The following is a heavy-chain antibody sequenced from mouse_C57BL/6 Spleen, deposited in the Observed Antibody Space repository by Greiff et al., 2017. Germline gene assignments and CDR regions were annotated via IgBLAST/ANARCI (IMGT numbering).Heavy chain of an antibody. D-gene: IGHD4-1*01. CDR3: LTGRYYFDY. CDR2: IDPSDSYT. V-gene: IGHV1-69*01. Sequence: VQLQQPGAELVMPGASVKLSCKASGYTFTSYWMHWVKQRPGQGLEWIGEIDPSDSYTNYNQKFKGKATLTVDKSSSTAYMQLSSLTSEDSAVYYFLTGRYYFDYWGQGTTLTVSS. J-gene: IGHJ2*01. CDR1: GYTFTSYW.